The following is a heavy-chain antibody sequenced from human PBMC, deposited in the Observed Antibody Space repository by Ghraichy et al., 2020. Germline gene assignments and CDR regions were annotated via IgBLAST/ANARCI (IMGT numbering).Heavy chain of an antibody. V-gene: IGHV4-39*01. D-gene: IGHD6-19*01. CDR1: GGSISSSSYY. Sequence: SETLSLTCTVSGGSISSSSYYWGWIRQPPGKGLEWIGSIYYSGSTYYNPSLKSRVTISVDTSKNQFSLKLSSVTAADTAVYYCARHGAAVAGTDYYYGMDVWGQGTTVTGS. J-gene: IGHJ6*02. CDR2: IYYSGST. CDR3: ARHGAAVAGTDYYYGMDV.